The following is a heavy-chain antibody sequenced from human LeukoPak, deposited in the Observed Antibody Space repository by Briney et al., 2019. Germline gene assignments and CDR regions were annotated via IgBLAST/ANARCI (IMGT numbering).Heavy chain of an antibody. J-gene: IGHJ4*02. CDR3: ARDRGTFGADY. Sequence: WIGMINPNGDYTTYAQKFRGRLTMTRDTSTSTVYMELSSLTSEDTAVFYCARDRGTFGADYWGQGTLVTVSS. D-gene: IGHD2/OR15-2a*01. CDR2: INPNGDYT. V-gene: IGHV1-46*01.